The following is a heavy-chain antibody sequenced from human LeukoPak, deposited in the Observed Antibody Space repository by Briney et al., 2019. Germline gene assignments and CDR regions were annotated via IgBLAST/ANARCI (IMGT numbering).Heavy chain of an antibody. CDR2: ISGSGGST. CDR3: ASVLGSGGIWFDP. J-gene: IGHJ5*02. V-gene: IGHV3-23*01. Sequence: PGGSLRLSCAASGFTFSSYAMSWVRQAPGKGLEWVSAISGSGGSTYYADSVKGRFTISRDNAKNSLYLQMNSLRAEDTAVYYCASVLGSGGIWFDPWGQGTLVTVSS. D-gene: IGHD3-10*01. CDR1: GFTFSSYA.